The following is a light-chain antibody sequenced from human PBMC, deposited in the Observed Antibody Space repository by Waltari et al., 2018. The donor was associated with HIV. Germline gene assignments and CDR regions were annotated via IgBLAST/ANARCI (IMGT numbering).Light chain of an antibody. CDR3: SSYTSSSTLV. CDR2: EVS. CDR1: SSDVGGYNY. V-gene: IGLV2-14*01. J-gene: IGLJ2*01. Sequence: QSAMTQPASVSGSPGQSITISCTGTSSDVGGYNYVLWYQQHQGKAPKLMIYEVSNRPSGVSNRFSGSKSGNTASLTISGLQAEDEADYYCSSYTSSSTLVFGGGTKLTVL.